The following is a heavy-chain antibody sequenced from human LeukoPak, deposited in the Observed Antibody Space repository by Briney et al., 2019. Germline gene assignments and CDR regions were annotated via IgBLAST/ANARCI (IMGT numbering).Heavy chain of an antibody. Sequence: SETLSLTCTVSGGSISSYYWSWIRQPPGKRLEWIGYIYYSGSTNYNPSLKSRVTISVDTSKNQFSLKLSSVTAADTAVYYCARRSPYSSSWYWYFDLWGRGTLVTVSS. D-gene: IGHD6-13*01. V-gene: IGHV4-59*08. CDR3: ARRSPYSSSWYWYFDL. CDR1: GGSISSYY. J-gene: IGHJ2*01. CDR2: IYYSGST.